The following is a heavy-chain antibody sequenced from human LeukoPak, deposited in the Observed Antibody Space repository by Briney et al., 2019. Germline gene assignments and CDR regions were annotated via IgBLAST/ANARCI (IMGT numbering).Heavy chain of an antibody. CDR3: ARAHREYSSSWHGTPMDV. CDR2: INPNSGGT. V-gene: IGHV1-2*02. J-gene: IGHJ6*03. D-gene: IGHD6-13*01. Sequence: ASVKVSCKASGYTFTGYYMHWVRQAPGQGLEWMGWINPNSGGTNYAQKFQGRVTMTRDTSISTAYMELSRLRSDDTAVYYCARAHREYSSSWHGTPMDVWGKGTTVTVSS. CDR1: GYTFTGYY.